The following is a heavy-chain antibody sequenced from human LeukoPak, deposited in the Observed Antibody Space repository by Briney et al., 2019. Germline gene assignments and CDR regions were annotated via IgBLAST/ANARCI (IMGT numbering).Heavy chain of an antibody. D-gene: IGHD5-12*01. Sequence: GGSLRLSCAASGFTFSSYAMSWVRQAPGKGLEWVSAISGSGGSTYYADSVKGRFTISRDNSKNTLYLQMNSLRAEDTAVYYCAKDPPPLRGCSGYHYYYGMDVWGKGTTVTVSS. CDR3: AKDPPPLRGCSGYHYYYGMDV. CDR2: ISGSGGST. V-gene: IGHV3-23*01. J-gene: IGHJ6*04. CDR1: GFTFSSYA.